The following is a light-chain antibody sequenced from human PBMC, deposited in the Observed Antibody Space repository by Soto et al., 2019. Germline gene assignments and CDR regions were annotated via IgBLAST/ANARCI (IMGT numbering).Light chain of an antibody. Sequence: DIKMSQSPSTLFASVGDRVTITCRASHSISGWLAWYQQKPGKAPKLLIYGTSSLETGVPSRFSGSGSGTEFTLIISSLQPDDVATYYCQHFNSYPWTFGQGTKVDI. CDR2: GTS. CDR1: HSISGW. V-gene: IGKV1-5*01. J-gene: IGKJ1*01. CDR3: QHFNSYPWT.